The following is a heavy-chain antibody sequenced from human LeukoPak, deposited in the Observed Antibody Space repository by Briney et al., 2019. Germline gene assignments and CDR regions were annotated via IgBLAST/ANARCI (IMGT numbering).Heavy chain of an antibody. CDR2: IYYSGST. J-gene: IGHJ4*02. D-gene: IGHD5-18*01. V-gene: IGHV4-59*01. CDR3: ARGTDTAMARRIDY. Sequence: SETLSLTCTVSGGSISSYYWSWIRQPPGKGLEWIGYIYYSGSTNYNPSLKSRVTISVDTSKNQFSLKLSSVTAADTAVYYCARGTDTAMARRIDYWGQGTLVTVSS. CDR1: GGSISSYY.